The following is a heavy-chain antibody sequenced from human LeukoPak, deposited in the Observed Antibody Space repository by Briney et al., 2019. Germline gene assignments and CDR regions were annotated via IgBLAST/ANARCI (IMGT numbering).Heavy chain of an antibody. CDR3: ARDQHDRSGLNWFDP. CDR1: GGTFSTSA. V-gene: IGHV1-69*04. J-gene: IGHJ5*02. D-gene: IGHD3-22*01. CDR2: VIPLLGIG. Sequence: ASVKVSCKASGGTFSTSAISWVRRAPGQGLEWMGRVIPLLGIGNNAQKFQGRVTITADKSSNTAYMELSRLRFEDTAVYYCARDQHDRSGLNWFDPWGQGTLVTVSS.